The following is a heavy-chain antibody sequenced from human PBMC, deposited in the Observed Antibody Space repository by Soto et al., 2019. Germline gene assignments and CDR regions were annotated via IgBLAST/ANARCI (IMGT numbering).Heavy chain of an antibody. V-gene: IGHV1-3*01. CDR3: ARGSTIFGVVIGDAFDI. CDR2: INAGNGNT. CDR1: GYTFTSYA. Sequence: ASVKVSCKASGYTFTSYAMHWVRQAPGQRLEWMGWINAGNGNTKYSQKFRGRVTITRDTSASTAYMELSSLRSEDTAVYYCARGSTIFGVVIGDAFDIWGQGTMVTVSS. D-gene: IGHD3-3*01. J-gene: IGHJ3*02.